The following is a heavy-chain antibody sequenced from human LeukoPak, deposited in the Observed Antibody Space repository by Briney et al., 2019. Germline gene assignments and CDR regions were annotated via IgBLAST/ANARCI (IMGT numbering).Heavy chain of an antibody. CDR2: ISAYNGNT. V-gene: IGHV1-18*01. CDR1: GYTFTSYG. D-gene: IGHD4-17*01. CDR3: ARRGDYISVDWFDP. J-gene: IGHJ5*02. Sequence: GASVKVSCKASGYTFTSYGISWVRQAPGQGLEWMGWISAYNGNTNYAQKLQGRVTMTTDTSTSTAYMELRSMRSDDTAVYYCARRGDYISVDWFDPWGQGTLVTVSS.